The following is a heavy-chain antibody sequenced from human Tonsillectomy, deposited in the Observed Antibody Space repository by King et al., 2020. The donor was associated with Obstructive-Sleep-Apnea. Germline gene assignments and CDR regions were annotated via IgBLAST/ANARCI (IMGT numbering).Heavy chain of an antibody. V-gene: IGHV3-23*04. CDR1: GFTFSSYA. CDR2: LSCSGGST. D-gene: IGHD6-19*01. J-gene: IGHJ4*02. CDR3: AKDDPGSSGWSGPFDY. Sequence: VQLVESGGGLVQPGGSLRLSCAASGFTFSSYAMSWVRQAPGKGLEWVSALSCSGGSTYYADSVKVRFTISRDNSKNTLYLQMNSLRAEDTAVYYCAKDDPGSSGWSGPFDYWGQGTLVTVSS.